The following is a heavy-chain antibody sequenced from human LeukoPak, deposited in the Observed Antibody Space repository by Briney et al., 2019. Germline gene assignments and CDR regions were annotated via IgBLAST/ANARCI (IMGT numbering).Heavy chain of an antibody. CDR1: GGSISSYY. V-gene: IGHV4-34*01. D-gene: IGHD3-16*01. CDR2: INHSGST. Sequence: SETLSLTCTVSGGSISSYYWSWIRQPPGKGLEWIGEINHSGSTNYNPSLKSRVTISVDTSKNQFSLKLSSVTAADTAVYYCARSRGVWGVWGQGTLVTVSS. CDR3: ARSRGVWGV. J-gene: IGHJ4*02.